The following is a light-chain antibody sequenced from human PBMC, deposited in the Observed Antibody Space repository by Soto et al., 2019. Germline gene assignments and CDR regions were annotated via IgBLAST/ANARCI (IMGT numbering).Light chain of an antibody. J-gene: IGLJ1*01. CDR1: SSDVGGYNY. CDR3: SSYTSSSIDYV. CDR2: EVS. Sequence: QSVLTQPASVSGSPGQSITISCTGTSSDVGGYNYVSWYQQHPGKAPKLMIYEVSNRPSGVSNRFPGSKSGNTASLTISGLQAEDEADYYCSSYTSSSIDYVFGTGTKVTVL. V-gene: IGLV2-14*01.